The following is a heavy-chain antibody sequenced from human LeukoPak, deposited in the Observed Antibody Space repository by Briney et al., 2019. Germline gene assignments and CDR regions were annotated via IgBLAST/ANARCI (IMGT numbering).Heavy chain of an antibody. CDR2: ISGSGGST. CDR3: AKASAMIVVVSKHFDY. CDR1: GFTFSTYG. J-gene: IGHJ4*02. D-gene: IGHD3-22*01. V-gene: IGHV3-23*01. Sequence: GGSLRLSCAASGFTFSTYGLSWVRQAPGKGLEWVSAISGSGGSTYYADSVKGRFTISRDNSKNTLYLQMNSLRAEDTAVYYCAKASAMIVVVSKHFDYWGQGTLVTVSS.